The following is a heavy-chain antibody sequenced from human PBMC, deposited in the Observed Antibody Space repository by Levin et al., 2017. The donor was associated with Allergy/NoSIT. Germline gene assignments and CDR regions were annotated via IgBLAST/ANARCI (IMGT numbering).Heavy chain of an antibody. Sequence: PGGSLRLSCAASGFTVSSNYMSWVRQAPGKGREWVSVIYSGGSTYYADSVKGRFTISRDNSTNTLYLQMNSLRAEDTAAYYCARYRGYCYSSLDYWGQGTRVTVSS. CDR1: GFTVSSNY. D-gene: IGHD5-18*01. J-gene: IGHJ4*02. CDR3: ARYRGYCYSSLDY. CDR2: IYSGGST. V-gene: IGHV3-66*01.